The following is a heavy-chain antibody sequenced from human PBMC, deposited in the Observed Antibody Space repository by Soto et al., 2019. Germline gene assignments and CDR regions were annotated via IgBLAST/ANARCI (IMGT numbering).Heavy chain of an antibody. CDR1: GYTFTRYG. D-gene: IGHD2-8*01. J-gene: IGHJ6*02. CDR2: ISGYNGDT. Sequence: QGQLVQSEAEVKKPGASVKVSCKASGYTFTRYGISWVRQAPGQGLEWMGWISGYNGDTNYAQKFQGRVIMTIDTSTGTAFMELRSLTSDDTAVYYCAKNGQPPYYYYGLDVWRQGTTVTVSS. CDR3: AKNGQPPYYYYGLDV. V-gene: IGHV1-18*01.